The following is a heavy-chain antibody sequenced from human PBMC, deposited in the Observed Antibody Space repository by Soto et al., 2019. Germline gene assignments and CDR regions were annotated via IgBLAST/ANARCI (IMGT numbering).Heavy chain of an antibody. Sequence: QVQLQESGPGLVNPSETLSLTCTVSGASISAYYWTWIRQPPGMGLEYIGFIFYNGRTNYNPSLKGRVTMSVGTSTNQFSLTLTSVTAADTAVYYCGRHYGSGTYPIDYWGQGTQVTVSS. D-gene: IGHD3-10*01. CDR2: IFYNGRT. J-gene: IGHJ4*02. CDR3: GRHYGSGTYPIDY. CDR1: GASISAYY. V-gene: IGHV4-59*08.